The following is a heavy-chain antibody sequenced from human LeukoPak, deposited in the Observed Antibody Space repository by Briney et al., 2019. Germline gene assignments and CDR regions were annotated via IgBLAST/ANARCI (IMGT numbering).Heavy chain of an antibody. CDR3: ARVSTPSAYDPFDF. J-gene: IGHJ4*02. V-gene: IGHV5-51*01. CDR1: GYSFTSHC. Sequence: GESLKISCKCSGYSFTSHCIGWVRQMPGKGLEWMGIIYPGDFDTRYSPSFQGQVTISADKSISTAYLQWSSLKASDTAMYYCARVSTPSAYDPFDFWGQGTLVTVSS. D-gene: IGHD5-12*01. CDR2: IYPGDFDT.